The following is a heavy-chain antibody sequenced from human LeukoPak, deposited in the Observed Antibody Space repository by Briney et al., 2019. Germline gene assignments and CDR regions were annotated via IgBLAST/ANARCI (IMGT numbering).Heavy chain of an antibody. D-gene: IGHD4-17*01. CDR3: AKDAVTMNGLFDWFDH. Sequence: GGSLRLSCAASGFTFSTYAMSWVRQTPGKGLEWVSTIGSGTQVYYADSVKGRFTMSRDDSKSTLYLQMNSLRGEDTAVYYCAKDAVTMNGLFDWFDHWGQGTLVTVSS. V-gene: IGHV3-23*01. CDR1: GFTFSTYA. J-gene: IGHJ5*02. CDR2: IGSGTQV.